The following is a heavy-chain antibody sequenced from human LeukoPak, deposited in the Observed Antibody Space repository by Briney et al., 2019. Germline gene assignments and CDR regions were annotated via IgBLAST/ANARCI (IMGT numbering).Heavy chain of an antibody. D-gene: IGHD3-22*01. Sequence: PGGSLRLSCVASGFTFSTYAMSWVRQAPGKGLEWVSSISGGDVSTSYTDSVKGRFTISRDNAKNSLYLQMNSLRAEDTAVYYCARGAYYYEDWGQGTLVTVSS. CDR1: GFTFSTYA. V-gene: IGHV3-23*01. CDR2: ISGGDVST. CDR3: ARGAYYYED. J-gene: IGHJ4*02.